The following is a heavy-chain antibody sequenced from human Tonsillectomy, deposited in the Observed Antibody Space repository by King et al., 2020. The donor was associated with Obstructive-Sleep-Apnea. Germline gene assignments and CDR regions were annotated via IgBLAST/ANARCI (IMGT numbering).Heavy chain of an antibody. CDR2: IYYSGST. Sequence: QLQESGPGLVKPSETLSLTCTVSGGSISSSTYYWGWIRQPPGKGLEWIGSIYYSGSTYYNPSHKSRVTISVDTSKNQFSLKLSSVTAADTAVYYCARDCYYDSSGYPDAFDIWGQGTMVTVSS. CDR1: GGSISSSTYY. D-gene: IGHD3-22*01. V-gene: IGHV4-39*07. J-gene: IGHJ3*02. CDR3: ARDCYYDSSGYPDAFDI.